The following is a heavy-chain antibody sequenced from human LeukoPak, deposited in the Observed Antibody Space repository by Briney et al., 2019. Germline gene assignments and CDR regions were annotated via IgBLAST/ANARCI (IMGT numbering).Heavy chain of an antibody. CDR3: ARGLPRPYYYYGMDV. CDR2: INAGNGNT. Sequence: ASVKVSCKASGYTFTSYAMHWVRQAPGQRLEWMGWINAGNGNTKYSQKFQGRVTITRDTSASTAYMELSSLRSEDTAAYYCARGLPRPYYYYGMDVWGQGTTVTVSS. V-gene: IGHV1-3*01. CDR1: GYTFTSYA. J-gene: IGHJ6*02.